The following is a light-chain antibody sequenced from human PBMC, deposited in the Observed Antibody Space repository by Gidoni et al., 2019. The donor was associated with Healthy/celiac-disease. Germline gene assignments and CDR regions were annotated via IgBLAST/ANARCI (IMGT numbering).Light chain of an antibody. CDR1: QDISNY. V-gene: IGKV1-33*01. Sequence: DIQMTQSPSSLSASVGDRVTITCQASQDISNYLNWYQQKPGKAPKLLIYDASNLETGVTSRFSGSGSVTDFTFTISSLQPEDIATYYCQQYDNLPWTFGQXTKVEIK. CDR3: QQYDNLPWT. CDR2: DAS. J-gene: IGKJ1*01.